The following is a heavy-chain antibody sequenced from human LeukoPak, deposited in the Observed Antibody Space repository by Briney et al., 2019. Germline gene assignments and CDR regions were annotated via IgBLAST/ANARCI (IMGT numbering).Heavy chain of an antibody. D-gene: IGHD3-10*01. Sequence: PGRSLRLSCAASGFTFDDYAMHWVRQAPGKGLEWVANIKQDGSEKYYVDSVKGRFTISRDNAKNSLYLQMNSLRAEDTAVYYCARALVHYYGSGSYWGQGTLVTVSS. CDR2: IKQDGSEK. CDR1: GFTFDDYA. V-gene: IGHV3-7*01. CDR3: ARALVHYYGSGSY. J-gene: IGHJ4*02.